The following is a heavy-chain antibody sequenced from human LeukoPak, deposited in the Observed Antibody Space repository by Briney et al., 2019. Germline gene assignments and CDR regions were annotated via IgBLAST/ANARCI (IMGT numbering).Heavy chain of an antibody. CDR3: ARDNGYCSGGSCYLLDY. D-gene: IGHD2-15*01. V-gene: IGHV1-69*05. CDR2: IIPIFGTA. J-gene: IGHJ4*02. Sequence: ASVKVSCKASGGTLSSYAISWVRQAPGQGLEWMGGIIPIFGTANYAQKFQGRVTITTDESTSTAYMELSSLRSEDTAVYYCARDNGYCSGGSCYLLDYWGQGTLVTVSS. CDR1: GGTLSSYA.